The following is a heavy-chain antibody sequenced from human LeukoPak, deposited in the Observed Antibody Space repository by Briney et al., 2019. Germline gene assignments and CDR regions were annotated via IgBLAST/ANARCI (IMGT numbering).Heavy chain of an antibody. J-gene: IGHJ4*02. D-gene: IGHD1-26*01. CDR1: GGSISSSSYY. CDR2: IYYSGST. V-gene: IGHV4-39*01. Sequence: SETLSLTCTVSGGSISSSSYYWGWIRQPPGKGLEWIGSIYYSGSTYYNPSLKSRVTISVDTSKNQFSLKLSSVTAADTAVYYCAVSFSGSYPLWGQGTLVTVSS. CDR3: AVSFSGSYPL.